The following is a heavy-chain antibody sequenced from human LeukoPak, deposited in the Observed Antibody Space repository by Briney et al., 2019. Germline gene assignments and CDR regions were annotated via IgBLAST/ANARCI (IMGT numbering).Heavy chain of an antibody. Sequence: PGGSLRLSCAASGFTFSSYSMNWVRQAPGKGLEWVSSTSSSSSYIYYADSVKGRFTISRDNAKNSLYLQMNSLRAEDTAVYYCARDMAPDYYDSSGYSQVGDYWGQGTLVTVSS. V-gene: IGHV3-21*01. CDR3: ARDMAPDYYDSSGYSQVGDY. J-gene: IGHJ4*02. CDR2: TSSSSSYI. CDR1: GFTFSSYS. D-gene: IGHD3-22*01.